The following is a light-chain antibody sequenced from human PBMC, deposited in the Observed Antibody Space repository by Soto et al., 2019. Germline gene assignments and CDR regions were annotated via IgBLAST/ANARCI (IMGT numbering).Light chain of an antibody. V-gene: IGKV3-15*01. CDR3: QQYNNWPWT. Sequence: EIVLTQSPGTLSLSPGERATLSCRASQSVSSYLAWYQQKPGQAPRLLIYDASTRATGFPARFSGSGSGTDFTLTISSLQSEDFAVYYCQQYNNWPWTFGQGTKVDIK. CDR2: DAS. CDR1: QSVSSY. J-gene: IGKJ1*01.